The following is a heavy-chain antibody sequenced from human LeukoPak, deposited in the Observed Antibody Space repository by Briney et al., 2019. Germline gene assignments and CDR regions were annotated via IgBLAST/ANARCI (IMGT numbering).Heavy chain of an antibody. CDR3: ARRDYGSSFDY. CDR2: IYPGDSDA. Sequence: GESLKISCRGSGYRFTNYWIAWVRQMPGKGLEWMGIIYPGDSDATYSPSFQGQVTISAGKSISTAYLQWSSLKASDTAMYYCARRDYGSSFDYWGQGTLVTVSS. J-gene: IGHJ4*02. D-gene: IGHD3-10*01. V-gene: IGHV5-51*01. CDR1: GYRFTNYW.